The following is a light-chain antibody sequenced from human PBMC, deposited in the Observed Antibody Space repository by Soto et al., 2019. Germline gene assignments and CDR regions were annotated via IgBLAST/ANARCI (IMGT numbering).Light chain of an antibody. J-gene: IGKJ5*01. CDR3: QQYGSSPST. Sequence: EMVLTQSPATLSVSPGETASLFCRASQRVGINLAWYQQKPGQAPRLLIYGASTRASGIPDRFSGSGSGTDFTLTISRLEPEDFAVYYCQQYGSSPSTFGQGTRLEIK. V-gene: IGKV3-20*01. CDR1: QRVGIN. CDR2: GAS.